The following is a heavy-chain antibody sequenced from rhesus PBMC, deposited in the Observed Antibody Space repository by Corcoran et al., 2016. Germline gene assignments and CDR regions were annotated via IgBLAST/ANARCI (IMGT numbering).Heavy chain of an antibody. CDR3: AKGFGGFDY. CDR1: GFTFSSYG. Sequence: EVQLVESGGGLVQPGGSLRLSCAASGFTFSSYGMSWVRQAPGKGLEWVSYISKGGGSTYYADSVKGRFTISRDNSKNTLSLQMNSLRAEDTAVYYCAKGFGGFDYGGQGVLVTVSS. J-gene: IGHJ4*01. D-gene: IGHD3-3*01. V-gene: IGHV3S5*01. CDR2: ISKGGGST.